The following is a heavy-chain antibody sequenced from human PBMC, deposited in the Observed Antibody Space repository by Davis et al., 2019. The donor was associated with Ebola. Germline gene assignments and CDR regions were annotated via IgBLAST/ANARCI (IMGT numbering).Heavy chain of an antibody. V-gene: IGHV1-18*01. CDR3: ARGSAVSGYDHKSRFDY. Sequence: ASVKVSCKASGYTFTSYDITWVRQATGQGLEWMGWISAYTGGTNYAQKFQGRVIMTTDTSTSTAYMELRSLRSDDTAVYYCARGSAVSGYDHKSRFDYWGRGTLVSVSS. D-gene: IGHD5-12*01. CDR2: ISAYTGGT. CDR1: GYTFTSYD. J-gene: IGHJ4*02.